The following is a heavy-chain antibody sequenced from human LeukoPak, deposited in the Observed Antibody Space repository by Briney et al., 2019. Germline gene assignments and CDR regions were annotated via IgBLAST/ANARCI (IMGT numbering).Heavy chain of an antibody. CDR2: IYYSGST. CDR1: GGSISSYY. CDR3: ARTTEGYCRGRSCYSYYYYMDV. V-gene: IGHV4-59*01. J-gene: IGHJ6*03. D-gene: IGHD2-15*01. Sequence: SETLSLTCTVSGGSISSYYWSWIRQPPGKGLEWIGYIYYSGSTNYNPSLKSRVTISVDTSKSQFSLKLRSVTAADTAVYYCARTTEGYCRGRSCYSYYYYMDVWGKGTTVTVSS.